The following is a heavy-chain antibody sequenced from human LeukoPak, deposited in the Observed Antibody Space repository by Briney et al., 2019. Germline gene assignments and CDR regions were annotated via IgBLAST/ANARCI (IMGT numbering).Heavy chain of an antibody. CDR1: GFTFSSYA. V-gene: IGHV3-30-3*01. D-gene: IGHD2-15*01. J-gene: IGHJ4*02. CDR2: ISYDGSNK. CDR3: ARVGLGYCSGGSCYDY. Sequence: TGGSLRLSCAASGFTFSSYAMHWVRQAPGKGLEWVAVISYDGSNKYYADSVKGRFTISRDNSKNTLYLQMNSLRAEDTAVYYCARVGLGYCSGGSCYDYWGQGTLVTVSS.